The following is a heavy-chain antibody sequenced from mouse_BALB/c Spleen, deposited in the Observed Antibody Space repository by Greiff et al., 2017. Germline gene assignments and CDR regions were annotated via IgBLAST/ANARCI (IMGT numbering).Heavy chain of an antibody. Sequence: VQLQQPGAELVRPGASVKLSCTASGYTFTSYWINWVKQRPGQGLEWIGNIYPSDSYTNYNQKFKDKATLTVDKSSSTAYMQLSSPTSEDSAVYYCTKGSGNGYWGQGTTLTVSS. J-gene: IGHJ2*01. CDR1: GYTFTSYW. V-gene: IGHV1-69*02. CDR3: TKGSGNGY. CDR2: IYPSDSYT.